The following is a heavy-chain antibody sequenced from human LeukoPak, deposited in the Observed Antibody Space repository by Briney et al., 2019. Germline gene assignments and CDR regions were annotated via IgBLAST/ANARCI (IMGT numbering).Heavy chain of an antibody. J-gene: IGHJ4*02. CDR3: ARGRPVRWELPPDY. CDR2: INHSGST. Sequence: PSETLSLTCTVSGGSISSYYWTWIRQPPGKGLEWIGEINHSGSTNYNPSLKSRVTISVDTSKNQFSLKLSSVTAADTAVYYCARGRPVRWELPPDYWGQGTLVTVSS. CDR1: GGSISSYY. D-gene: IGHD1-26*01. V-gene: IGHV4-34*01.